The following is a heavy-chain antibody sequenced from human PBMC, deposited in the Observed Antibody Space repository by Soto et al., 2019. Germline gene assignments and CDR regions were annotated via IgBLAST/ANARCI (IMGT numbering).Heavy chain of an antibody. J-gene: IGHJ6*03. V-gene: IGHV4-59*08. Sequence: SETLSLTCTVSGGSISSYYWSWIRQPPGKGLEWIGYIYYSGSTNYNPSLKSRVTISVDTSKNQFSLKLSSVTAADTAVYYCARWAGEQLNYYYYYMDVWGKGTTVTVSS. CDR1: GGSISSYY. CDR2: IYYSGST. CDR3: ARWAGEQLNYYYYYMDV. D-gene: IGHD3-10*01.